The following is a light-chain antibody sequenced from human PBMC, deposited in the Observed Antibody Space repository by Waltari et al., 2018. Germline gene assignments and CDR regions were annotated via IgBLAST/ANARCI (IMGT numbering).Light chain of an antibody. CDR2: WAS. CDR3: QQYYSVPYT. V-gene: IGKV4-1*01. Sequence: DIVMTQSPDSLALSLGETATIHCESSQSLLFSANNKDYLAWFQQKPGQPPKLLISWASTRESGVPDRFSGSGSGTDFTLTISSLQAEDVALYFCQQYYSVPYTFGQGTKLEIK. J-gene: IGKJ2*01. CDR1: QSLLFSANNKDY.